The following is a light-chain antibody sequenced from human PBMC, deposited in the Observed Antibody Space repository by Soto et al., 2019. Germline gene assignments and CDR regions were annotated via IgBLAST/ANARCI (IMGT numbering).Light chain of an antibody. CDR2: DNN. J-gene: IGLJ2*01. CDR3: GTWDSSLSAAV. V-gene: IGLV1-51*01. Sequence: QSVLTQPPSVSAAPGQKVTISCSGSSSNIGNNYVSWYQQLPGTAPKLLIYDNNKRPSGIPDRFSGSKSGTSATLGITGLQTGDEADYYCGTWDSSLSAAVFGGGTKGHRP. CDR1: SSNIGNNY.